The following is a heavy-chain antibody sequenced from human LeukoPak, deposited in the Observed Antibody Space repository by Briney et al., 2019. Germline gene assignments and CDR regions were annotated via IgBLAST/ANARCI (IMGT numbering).Heavy chain of an antibody. CDR2: ISAYNGNT. V-gene: IGHV1-18*01. CDR3: AREYGYCSSTSCYTNWFDP. D-gene: IGHD2-2*02. J-gene: IGHJ5*02. CDR1: GYTFTSYG. Sequence: ASVRVSCTASGYTFTSYGISWVRQAPGQGLEWMGWISAYNGNTNYAQKLQGRVTMTTDTSTSTAYMELRSLRSDDTAVYYCAREYGYCSSTSCYTNWFDPWGQGTLVTVSS.